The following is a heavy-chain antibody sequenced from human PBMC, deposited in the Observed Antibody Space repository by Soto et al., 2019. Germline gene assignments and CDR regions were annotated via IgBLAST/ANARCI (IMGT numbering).Heavy chain of an antibody. CDR3: ARHCSSTSCYKYYYYYMDV. CDR2: IYYSGST. CDR1: GCSISSYY. V-gene: IGHV4-59*08. J-gene: IGHJ6*03. Sequence: PSETLFLTCTVSGCSISSYYWGLIRQPPGEGLEWIGYIYYSGSTNYNPSLKSRVTISVDTSKNQFSLKLSSVTAADTAVYYCARHCSSTSCYKYYYYYMDVWGKGTTVTVSS. D-gene: IGHD2-2*02.